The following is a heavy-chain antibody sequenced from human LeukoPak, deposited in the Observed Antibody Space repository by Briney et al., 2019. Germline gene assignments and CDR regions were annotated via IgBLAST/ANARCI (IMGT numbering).Heavy chain of an antibody. CDR1: GYSISSGYY. CDR2: IYHSGST. D-gene: IGHD2-15*01. V-gene: IGHV4-38-2*01. Sequence: PSETLPLTCAVSGYSISSGYYWGWIRQPPGKGLEWIGSIYHSGSTYYNPSLKSRVTISVDTSKNQFSLKLSSVTAADTAVYYCARQDGDIVVVVAAANWFDPWGQGTLVTVSS. CDR3: ARQDGDIVVVVAAANWFDP. J-gene: IGHJ5*02.